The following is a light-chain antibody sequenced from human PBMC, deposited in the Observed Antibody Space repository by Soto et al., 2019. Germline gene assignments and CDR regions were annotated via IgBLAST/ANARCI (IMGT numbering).Light chain of an antibody. V-gene: IGKV3-15*01. Sequence: EVVMTQSPATLSVSPGERATLSCRASESVSSNLAWYQQRPGQAPRLVIYGASTRATGIPARFSGGGSGTEFTLTISSLQSEDFAVYYCQQRNNWPITFGQGTRLEIK. CDR2: GAS. CDR1: ESVSSN. J-gene: IGKJ5*01. CDR3: QQRNNWPIT.